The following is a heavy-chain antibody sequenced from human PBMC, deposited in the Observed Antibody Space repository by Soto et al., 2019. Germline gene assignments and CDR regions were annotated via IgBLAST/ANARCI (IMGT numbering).Heavy chain of an antibody. Sequence: QVQLVESGGGLVKPGGSLRLSCAASGFTFSDYYINWIRQAPGKGLEWVSYISSSGSSIYYADSVKGRFSISRDNAKNSLYLQMNRLRAEDTAVYYCAGGSSGDCRTKGFLDYWCQGPQVSVSS. D-gene: IGHD2-21*02. CDR2: ISSSGSSI. V-gene: IGHV3-11*01. CDR1: GFTFSDYY. CDR3: AGGSSGDCRTKGFLDY. J-gene: IGHJ4*02.